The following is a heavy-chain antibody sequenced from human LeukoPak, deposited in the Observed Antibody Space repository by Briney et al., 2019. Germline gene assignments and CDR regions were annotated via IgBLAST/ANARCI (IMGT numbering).Heavy chain of an antibody. D-gene: IGHD5-12*01. V-gene: IGHV1-2*02. CDR1: GYTFTGYY. Sequence: GASVRVSCKASGYTFTGYYMHWVRQAPGQGLEWMGWINPNSGGTNYAQKFQGRVTMTRDTSISTAYMELSRLRSDDTAVYYCARYRVATAGFDYWGQGTLVTVSS. CDR3: ARYRVATAGFDY. J-gene: IGHJ4*02. CDR2: INPNSGGT.